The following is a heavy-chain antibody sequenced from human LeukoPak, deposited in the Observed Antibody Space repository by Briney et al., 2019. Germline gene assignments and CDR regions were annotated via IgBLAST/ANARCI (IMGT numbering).Heavy chain of an antibody. Sequence: GRSLRLSCAASGFTFSSYGMHWVRQAPGKGLEWVAVISYDGNNKYYADSVKGRFTISTDNSKNTLYLQMNTLRAEDTAVFYCAKDFSHSSGWYWYFDYWGQGTLVTVSS. CDR1: GFTFSSYG. CDR2: ISYDGNNK. D-gene: IGHD6-19*01. CDR3: AKDFSHSSGWYWYFDY. V-gene: IGHV3-30*18. J-gene: IGHJ4*02.